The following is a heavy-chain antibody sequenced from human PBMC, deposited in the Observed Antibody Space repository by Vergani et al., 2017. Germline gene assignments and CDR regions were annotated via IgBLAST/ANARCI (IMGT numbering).Heavy chain of an antibody. CDR3: AKDLLWFGERNYYYGMDF. CDR1: GFTFSSYG. V-gene: IGHV3-30*18. CDR2: ISYVGSNK. J-gene: IGHJ6*02. Sequence: QVQLVESGGGVVQPGRSLRLSCAASGFTFSSYGMHWVRQAPGKGLEWVAVISYVGSNKYSADSVKGRFTISRDNSKNTLYLQMNSLRAEDTAVYYCAKDLLWFGERNYYYGMDFWGQGTTVTVSS. D-gene: IGHD3-10*01.